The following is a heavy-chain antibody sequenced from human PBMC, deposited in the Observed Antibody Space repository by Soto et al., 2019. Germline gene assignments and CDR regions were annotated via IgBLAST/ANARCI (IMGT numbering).Heavy chain of an antibody. Sequence: PGGSLRLSCAASGFTFSSYSMNWVRQAPWKGLEWVSSISSSSSYIYYADSVKGRFTISRDNAKNSLYLQMNSLRAEDTAVYYCARDQYYDFWSGYWATGGYYYGMDVWGQGTTVTVSS. V-gene: IGHV3-21*01. J-gene: IGHJ6*02. CDR2: ISSSSSYI. CDR3: ARDQYYDFWSGYWATGGYYYGMDV. CDR1: GFTFSSYS. D-gene: IGHD3-3*01.